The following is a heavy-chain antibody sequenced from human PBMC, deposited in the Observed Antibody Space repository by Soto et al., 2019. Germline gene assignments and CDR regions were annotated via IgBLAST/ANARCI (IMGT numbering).Heavy chain of an antibody. J-gene: IGHJ4*02. CDR3: ARESEDLTSNFDY. CDR1: GFTFTRYS. V-gene: IGHV3-21*01. Sequence: EVQLVESGGGLVKPGGSLRLSCAASGFTFTRYSMNWVRQAPGKGLEWVSSIGSTTNYIYYADSMKGRFTVSRDNAKNSVYLEMNSLSAEDTALYYCARESEDLTSNFDYWGQGTLVTVSS. CDR2: IGSTTNYI.